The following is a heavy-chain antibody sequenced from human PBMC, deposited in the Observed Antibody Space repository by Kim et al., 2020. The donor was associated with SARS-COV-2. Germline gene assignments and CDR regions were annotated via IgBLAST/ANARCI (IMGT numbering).Heavy chain of an antibody. Sequence: SQTLSLTCAISGDSVSRNSAAWNWIRQSPSRGLEWLGRTHYNSKWFYDFALSVKSRITINPDTSKNQFSLQLNSVTPEDTAVYYCARGRDYYYAMDVWGQGTTVTVSS. J-gene: IGHJ6*02. V-gene: IGHV6-1*01. CDR1: GDSVSRNSAA. D-gene: IGHD3-10*01. CDR3: ARGRDYYYAMDV. CDR2: THYNSKWFY.